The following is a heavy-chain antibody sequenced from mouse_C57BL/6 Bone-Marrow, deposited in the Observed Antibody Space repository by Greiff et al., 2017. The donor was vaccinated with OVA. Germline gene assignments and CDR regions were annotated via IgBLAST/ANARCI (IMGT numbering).Heavy chain of an antibody. D-gene: IGHD2-3*01. J-gene: IGHJ3*01. V-gene: IGHV1-55*01. CDR3: AREDDGYRAWFAY. Sequence: LVESGAELVKPGASVKMSCKASGYTFTSYWITWVKQRPGQGLEWIGDIYPGSGSTNYNEKFKSKATLTVDTSSSTAYMQLSSLTSEDSAVYYCAREDDGYRAWFAYWGQGTLVTVSA. CDR1: GYTFTSYW. CDR2: IYPGSGST.